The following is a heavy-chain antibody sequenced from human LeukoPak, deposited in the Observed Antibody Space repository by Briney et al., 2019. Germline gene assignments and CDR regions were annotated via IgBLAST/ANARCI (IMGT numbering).Heavy chain of an antibody. CDR1: GFTFSSYA. J-gene: IGHJ4*02. Sequence: PGGSLRLSCAASGFTFSSYAMSWVRQAPGKGLEWVSAISGSGGSTYYADSVKGRFTISRDNSKNTLYLQMNSLRAEDTAVYYCVKDPLGRFDSSGWYYFDYWGQGTLVTVSS. V-gene: IGHV3-23*01. D-gene: IGHD6-19*01. CDR2: ISGSGGST. CDR3: VKDPLGRFDSSGWYYFDY.